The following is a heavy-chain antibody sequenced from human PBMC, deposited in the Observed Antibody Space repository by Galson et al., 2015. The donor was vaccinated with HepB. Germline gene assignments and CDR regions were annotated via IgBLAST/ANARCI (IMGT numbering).Heavy chain of an antibody. V-gene: IGHV3-7*03. D-gene: IGHD4-17*01. J-gene: IGHJ3*02. CDR3: VRGGTVTTRVAFDI. CDR2: IRKGGTEK. CDR1: GFTFSSHW. Sequence: SLRLSCAVSGFTFSSHWMSWVRQAPGKGLEWVANIRKGGTEKYYVDSVKGRFTISRDNTANSLSLQMNSLTADDTAVYYCVRGGTVTTRVAFDIWGQGTKVTVSS.